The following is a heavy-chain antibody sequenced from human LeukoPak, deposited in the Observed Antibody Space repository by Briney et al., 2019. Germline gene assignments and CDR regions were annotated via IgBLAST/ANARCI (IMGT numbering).Heavy chain of an antibody. Sequence: GGSLRLSCAASGFTFSSYSMNWVRQAPGKGLEWVSSISSSSSYIYYADSVKGRFTISRDNAKNSLYLQMNSLRAEDTAVYYCARKVDGYNNFDYWGQGTLVTVPS. D-gene: IGHD5-24*01. CDR2: ISSSSSYI. CDR3: ARKVDGYNNFDY. V-gene: IGHV3-21*01. CDR1: GFTFSSYS. J-gene: IGHJ4*02.